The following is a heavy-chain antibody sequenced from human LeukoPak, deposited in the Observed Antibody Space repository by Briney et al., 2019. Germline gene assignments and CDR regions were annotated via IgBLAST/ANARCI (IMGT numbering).Heavy chain of an antibody. V-gene: IGHV3-23*01. CDR3: AKDRPKMVYATNLYDAFDI. J-gene: IGHJ3*02. CDR1: GFTFSSYA. D-gene: IGHD2-8*01. Sequence: GGSLRLSCAASGFTFSSYAMSWVRQAPGKGLEWVSAISGSGGSTYYADSVKGRFTISRDNSKNTLYLQMNSLRAEDTAVYYCAKDRPKMVYATNLYDAFDIWGQGTMVTVSS. CDR2: ISGSGGST.